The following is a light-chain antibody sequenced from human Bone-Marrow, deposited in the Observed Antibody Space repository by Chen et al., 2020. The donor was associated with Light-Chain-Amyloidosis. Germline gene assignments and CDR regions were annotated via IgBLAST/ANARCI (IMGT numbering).Light chain of an antibody. Sequence: QSALTQPASVSGSPGQSITLSCTGTSSDVGGYNYVSWYQQHPGKAPKLMIYDVSNRPSGVSNRCSGSKSGNPASLTISGLQAEDEADYYCSSYTSSSTWMFGGGTKLTVL. V-gene: IGLV2-14*01. CDR1: SSDVGGYNY. CDR2: DVS. CDR3: SSYTSSSTWM. J-gene: IGLJ3*02.